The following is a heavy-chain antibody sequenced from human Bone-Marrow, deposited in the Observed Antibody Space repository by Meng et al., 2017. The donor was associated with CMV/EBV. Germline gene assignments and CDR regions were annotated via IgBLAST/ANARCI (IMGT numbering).Heavy chain of an antibody. CDR3: VRSGDIVVVPALDWFDP. V-gene: IGHV3-74*01. D-gene: IGHD2-2*01. Sequence: SCTASGFNFSNYWMHWVRQAPGKGLVWVSTINNDGSTTTYADSVKGRFTISRDNVKNTVYLQMSSLRAEDTALYYCVRSGDIVVVPALDWFDPWGQGNLVTVSS. CDR1: GFNFSNYW. CDR2: INNDGSTT. J-gene: IGHJ5*02.